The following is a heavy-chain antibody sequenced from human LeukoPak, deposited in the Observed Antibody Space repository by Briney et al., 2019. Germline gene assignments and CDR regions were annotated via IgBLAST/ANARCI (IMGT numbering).Heavy chain of an antibody. CDR2: INPNRGDT. D-gene: IGHD4-17*01. V-gene: IGHV1-2*02. CDR1: GYTFTGYY. Sequence: GASVKVSCKASGYTFTGYYMHWVRQAPGHGLEWMGWINPNRGDTNYARKFQGRVTMTRDTSITTAFMELTRLTSDDTAVYYCTRDLLGFATTPLSDWGQGTLVTVSS. J-gene: IGHJ4*02. CDR3: TRDLLGFATTPLSD.